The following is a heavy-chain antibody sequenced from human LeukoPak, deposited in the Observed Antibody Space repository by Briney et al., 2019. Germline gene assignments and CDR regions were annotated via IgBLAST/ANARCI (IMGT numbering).Heavy chain of an antibody. CDR3: ARAISGWELLPDAFDI. CDR1: GGTFSSYA. CDR2: IIPIFGTA. J-gene: IGHJ3*02. D-gene: IGHD1-26*01. Sequence: ASVKVSCKASGGTFSSYAIGWVRQAPGQGLEWMGGIIPIFGTANYAQKFRGRVTITADESTSTAYMELSSLRSEDTAVYYCARAISGWELLPDAFDIWGQGTMVTVSS. V-gene: IGHV1-69*13.